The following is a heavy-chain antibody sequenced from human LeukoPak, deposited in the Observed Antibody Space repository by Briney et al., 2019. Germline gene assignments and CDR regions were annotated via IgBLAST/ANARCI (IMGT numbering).Heavy chain of an antibody. CDR2: ISGDNT. CDR1: GFSFISYA. V-gene: IGHV3-23*01. J-gene: IGHJ5*02. Sequence: GGSLRLSCAGSGFSFISYAMSWVRQAPGKGLEWVSGISGDNTFYADSVKGRFAISRDSSKNTLYLQMNGLRAEDTAIYYCARVPRGKWFDPWGQGTLVTVSS. CDR3: ARVPRGKWFDP.